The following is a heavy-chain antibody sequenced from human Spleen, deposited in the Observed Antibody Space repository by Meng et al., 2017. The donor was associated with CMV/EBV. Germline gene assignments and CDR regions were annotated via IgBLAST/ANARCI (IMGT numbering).Heavy chain of an antibody. Sequence: SETLSLTCTVSGGSVSSGTYYWIWIRQPPGKGLEWIGYIYYSGSTNYNPSLKSRVAISVDTSKNRISLKLSSVTAADTAVYYCARGLVGDIVLMVYSIPYFDYWGQGTLVTVSS. CDR2: IYYSGST. V-gene: IGHV4-61*01. J-gene: IGHJ4*02. CDR1: GGSVSSGTYY. D-gene: IGHD2-8*01. CDR3: ARGLVGDIVLMVYSIPYFDY.